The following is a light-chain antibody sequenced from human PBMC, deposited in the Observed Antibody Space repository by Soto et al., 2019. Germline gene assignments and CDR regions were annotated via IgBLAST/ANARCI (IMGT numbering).Light chain of an antibody. CDR2: EVT. CDR1: SSDVCDYNR. V-gene: IGLV2-14*01. CDR3: ISFITRTTTHWV. Sequence: QSALTQPPSVSGPPGQSITISCTGTSSDVCDYNRVSWYQHHPGKAPKLMIFEVTNRPSGISDRFSGFKSGSTASLTISELQPDDEADYYCISFITRTTTHWVSGGGAMFPVL. J-gene: IGLJ3*02.